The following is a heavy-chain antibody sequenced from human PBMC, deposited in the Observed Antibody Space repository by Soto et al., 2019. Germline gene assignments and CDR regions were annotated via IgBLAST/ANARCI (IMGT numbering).Heavy chain of an antibody. D-gene: IGHD2-21*01. J-gene: IGHJ6*03. CDR2: INAGNGNT. CDR1: GYNFSSHD. V-gene: IGHV1-3*01. Sequence: QVHLVQAGAEVRKPGASVQVSCKASGYNFSSHDIHWVRQAPGRGLEWMGWINAGNGNTRYSQKFQDRITITRDASASTAYMELSSIRSEDTAIYYCARDSFYCGGRYCYHYSFYMDVWGKGTTVTVSS. CDR3: ARDSFYCGGRYCYHYSFYMDV.